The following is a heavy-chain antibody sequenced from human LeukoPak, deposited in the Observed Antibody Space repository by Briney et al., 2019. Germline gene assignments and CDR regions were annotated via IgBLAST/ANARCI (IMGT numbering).Heavy chain of an antibody. Sequence: GGSLRLSCAASGFTFSTYGMHWVRQAPGKGLEWVAVISYDGSNKYYADSVKGRFTISRDNSKNTLYLQMNSLRVGDTAIYYCVTDRHFSTFDYWGQGTLVTVSS. CDR1: GFTFSTYG. V-gene: IGHV3-30*03. J-gene: IGHJ4*02. CDR3: VTDRHFSTFDY. CDR2: ISYDGSNK. D-gene: IGHD3-3*02.